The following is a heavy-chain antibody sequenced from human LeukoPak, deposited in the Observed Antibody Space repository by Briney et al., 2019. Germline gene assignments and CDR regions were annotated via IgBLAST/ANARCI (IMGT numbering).Heavy chain of an antibody. Sequence: PSETLSLTCAVYGGSFSGYYWSWIRQPPGKGLEWIGEINHSGSTNYNPSLKSRVTISVDTSKNQFSLKLSSVTAADTAVYYCASATHTELAVAEFDPWGQGTLVTVSS. J-gene: IGHJ5*02. CDR2: INHSGST. V-gene: IGHV4-34*01. CDR3: ASATHTELAVAEFDP. D-gene: IGHD6-19*01. CDR1: GGSFSGYY.